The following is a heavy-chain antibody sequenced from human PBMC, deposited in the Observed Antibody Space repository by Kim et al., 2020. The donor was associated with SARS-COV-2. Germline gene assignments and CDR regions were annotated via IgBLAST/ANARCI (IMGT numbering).Heavy chain of an antibody. V-gene: IGHV4-4*02. CDR3: AREYYDILTGYWGYLDY. CDR1: GGSISSSNW. Sequence: SETLSLTCAVSGGSISSSNWWSWVRQPPGKGLEWIGEIYHSGSTNYNPSLKSRVTISVDKSKNQFSLKLSSVTAADTAVYYCAREYYDILTGYWGYLDYWGQGTLVTVSS. J-gene: IGHJ4*02. D-gene: IGHD3-9*01. CDR2: IYHSGST.